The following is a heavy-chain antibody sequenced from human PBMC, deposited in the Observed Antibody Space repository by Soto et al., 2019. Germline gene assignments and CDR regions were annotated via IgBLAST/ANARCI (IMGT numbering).Heavy chain of an antibody. CDR2: IYYSGST. Sequence: QVQLQESGPGLVKPSETLSLTCTVSGGSISSNYWSWIRQPPGKGLEWIGYIYYSGSTNYNPSLTSRVTISVDPSKNQFALKLSSVPAADSAVYYCARQASYYYGMDVWCPGTPVTVSS. CDR3: ARQASYYYGMDV. V-gene: IGHV4-59*08. J-gene: IGHJ6*02. CDR1: GGSISSNY.